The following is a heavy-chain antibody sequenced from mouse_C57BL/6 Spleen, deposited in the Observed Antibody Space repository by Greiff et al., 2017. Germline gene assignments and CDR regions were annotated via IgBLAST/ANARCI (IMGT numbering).Heavy chain of an antibody. CDR3: ARMDYGSSYGYAMDY. Sequence: EVHLVESEGGLVQPGSSMKLSCTASGFTFSDYYMAWVRQVPEKGLEWVANINYDGSSTYYLDSLKSRFIISRDNAKNILYLQMSSLKSEDTATYYCARMDYGSSYGYAMDYWGQGTSVTVSS. CDR2: INYDGSST. D-gene: IGHD1-1*01. J-gene: IGHJ4*01. V-gene: IGHV5-16*01. CDR1: GFTFSDYY.